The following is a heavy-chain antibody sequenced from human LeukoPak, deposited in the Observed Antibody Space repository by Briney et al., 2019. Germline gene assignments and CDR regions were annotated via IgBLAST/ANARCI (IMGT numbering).Heavy chain of an antibody. CDR1: GGSISSSSYY. CDR3: AREYYDSSGSRFDP. J-gene: IGHJ5*02. D-gene: IGHD3-22*01. V-gene: IGHV4-39*02. CDR2: IYYSGST. Sequence: SETLSLTCTVSGGSISSSSYYWGWIRQPPGKGLEWIGSIYYSGSTYYNPSLKSRVTISVDTSKNQFSLKLSSVTAADTAVYYCAREYYDSSGSRFDPWGQGTLVTVSS.